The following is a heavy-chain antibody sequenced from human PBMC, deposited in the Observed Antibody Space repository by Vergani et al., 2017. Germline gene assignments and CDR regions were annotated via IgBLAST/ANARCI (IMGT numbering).Heavy chain of an antibody. V-gene: IGHV1-69*13. D-gene: IGHD3-10*01. Sequence: QVQLVQSGAEVKKPGSSVKVSCKASGGTFSSYAISWVRQAPGQGLEWMGRIIPIFGTANYAQKFQGRVTITADESTSTAYMELSSLRSEDTAVYYCATPAPYCSGKSTYYGMDVWGQGTTVTVSS. J-gene: IGHJ6*02. CDR1: GGTFSSYA. CDR3: ATPAPYCSGKSTYYGMDV. CDR2: IIPIFGTA.